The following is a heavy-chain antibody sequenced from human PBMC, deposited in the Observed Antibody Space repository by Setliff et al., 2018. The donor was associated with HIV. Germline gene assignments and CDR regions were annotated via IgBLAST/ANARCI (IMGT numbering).Heavy chain of an antibody. Sequence: ASVKVSCKASGYIFTNYGITWVRQAPGQGLEWIGRISPDNGAAEYAPKFQGRVRMTLDTSISTAYLEIPRLTSDDAAVYYCARPRVFDSFDVWGQGTLVTVSS. CDR3: ARPRVFDSFDV. J-gene: IGHJ3*01. V-gene: IGHV1-2*06. CDR1: GYIFTNYG. CDR2: ISPDNGAA.